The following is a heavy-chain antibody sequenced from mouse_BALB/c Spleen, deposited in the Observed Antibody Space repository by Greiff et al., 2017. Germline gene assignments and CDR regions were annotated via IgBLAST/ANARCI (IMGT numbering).Heavy chain of an antibody. CDR3: ASRGLLRGAMDY. D-gene: IGHD1-1*01. V-gene: IGHV5-6-5*01. CDR1: GFTFSSYA. J-gene: IGHJ4*01. Sequence: EVQLVESGGGLVKPGGSLKLSCAASGFTFSSYAMSWVRQTPEKRLEWVASISSGGSTYYPDSVKGRFTISRDNARNILYLQMSSLRSEDTAMYYCASRGLLRGAMDYWGQGTSVTVSS. CDR2: ISSGGST.